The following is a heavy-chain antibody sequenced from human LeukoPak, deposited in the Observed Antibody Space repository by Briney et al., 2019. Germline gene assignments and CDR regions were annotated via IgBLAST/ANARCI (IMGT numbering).Heavy chain of an antibody. CDR3: AKDQIGASSGYFLNWFDP. Sequence: GGSLRLSCAASGFTFDDYAMHWVRQAPGKGLEWVPLISGDGGSTYYADSVKGRFTISRDNSKNSLYLHMNSLRTEDTALYYCAKDQIGASSGYFLNWFDPWGQGTLVTVSS. V-gene: IGHV3-43*02. CDR1: GFTFDDYA. J-gene: IGHJ5*02. CDR2: ISGDGGST. D-gene: IGHD3-22*01.